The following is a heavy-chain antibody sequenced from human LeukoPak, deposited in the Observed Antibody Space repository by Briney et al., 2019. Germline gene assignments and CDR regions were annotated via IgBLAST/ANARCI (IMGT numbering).Heavy chain of an antibody. D-gene: IGHD1-26*01. CDR2: INLSGDRT. CDR1: GYTFTSYY. Sequence: GASVKISCKASGYTFTSYYLHWVRQAPGQGLEWMGTINLSGDRTSYAQKIQGRVTMTRDTSTSTVYMELSSLTSEDTAVYYCARGSLKTSGSYADYWGQGTLVTVSS. J-gene: IGHJ4*02. CDR3: ARGSLKTSGSYADY. V-gene: IGHV1-46*01.